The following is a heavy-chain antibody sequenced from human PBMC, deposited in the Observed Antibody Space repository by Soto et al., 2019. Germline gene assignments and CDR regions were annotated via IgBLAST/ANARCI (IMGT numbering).Heavy chain of an antibody. V-gene: IGHV1-69*04. J-gene: IGHJ3*02. CDR1: GGTFSSYT. Sequence: GASVKVSCKASGGTFSSYTMSWVRQAPGQGLEWMGRIIPILGIANYAQKFQGRVTITADKSTSTAYMELSSLRSEDTAVYYCARDKRRSGYDFDAFDIWGQGTMVTVSS. D-gene: IGHD5-12*01. CDR2: IIPILGIA. CDR3: ARDKRRSGYDFDAFDI.